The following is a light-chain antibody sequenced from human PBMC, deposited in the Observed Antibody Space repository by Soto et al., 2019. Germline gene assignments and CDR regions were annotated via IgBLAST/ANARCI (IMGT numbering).Light chain of an antibody. CDR2: DVY. J-gene: IGLJ2*01. CDR1: SSDVRGYNY. V-gene: IGLV2-14*03. CDR3: SSYTSTTTI. Sequence: QSALTQPASVSGSPGQSITISCTGTSSDVRGYNYVSWYQQHPGKAPKLIIYDVYNRPSGVSNRFSGSKSAETASLTIPGLVAEDEYDYYCSSYTSTTTIFGGGTKLTVL.